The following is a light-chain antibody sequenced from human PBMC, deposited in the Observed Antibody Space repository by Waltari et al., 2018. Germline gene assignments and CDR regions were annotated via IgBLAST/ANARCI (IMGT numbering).Light chain of an antibody. J-gene: IGKJ4*01. CDR3: QQANSFPLT. Sequence: DTQMTQSPSSVSASVGDRVPITSRASQGISSWVVWYQQKPEKAPKLLIYAASSLQNRVPSRFSGSGSRTEFTLTISSPQPEDFATYYCQQANSFPLTFGGGTKVEIK. CDR1: QGISSW. V-gene: IGKV1D-12*01. CDR2: AAS.